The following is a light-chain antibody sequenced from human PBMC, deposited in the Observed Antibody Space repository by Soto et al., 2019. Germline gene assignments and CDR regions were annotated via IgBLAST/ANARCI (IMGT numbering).Light chain of an antibody. J-gene: IGKJ3*01. CDR2: GAS. CDR1: QSVSSGY. Sequence: EIVLTQSPGTLSLSPGERATLSCRASQSVSSGYLAWYQQKPGQAPRLLIYGASSRATGIPDRFSGSGSGTDFTLIISRLEPEDFAVYYCQLYGSSPLLTFGPGTKVDIK. V-gene: IGKV3-20*01. CDR3: QLYGSSPLLT.